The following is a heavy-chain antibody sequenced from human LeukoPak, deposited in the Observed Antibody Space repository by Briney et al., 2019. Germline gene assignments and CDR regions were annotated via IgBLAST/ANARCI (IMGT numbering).Heavy chain of an antibody. Sequence: PSETLSLTCAVYGGSFSGYYWSWIRQPPGKGLEWSGEINHSGSTNYNASLKRRVTISVDTPKNQFSLKLSSVTAADTAVYYCARHQDYYETDYWGQGTLVTVSS. J-gene: IGHJ4*02. V-gene: IGHV4-34*01. CDR2: INHSGST. D-gene: IGHD3-22*01. CDR3: ARHQDYYETDY. CDR1: GGSFSGYY.